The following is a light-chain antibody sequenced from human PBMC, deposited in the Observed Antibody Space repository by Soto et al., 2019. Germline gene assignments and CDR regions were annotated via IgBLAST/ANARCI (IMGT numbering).Light chain of an antibody. CDR3: QQYSDYSRS. CDR1: QNIDTW. V-gene: IGKV1-5*03. J-gene: IGKJ1*01. Sequence: DIQMTQSPSTLSASIGDRITISCRASQNIDTWLAWYQQNPGEAPKLLIYTASNLESGVPSRFSGSGSGTDFTLTITSLQPDDFATYYCQQYSDYSRSFGQGTQVEMK. CDR2: TAS.